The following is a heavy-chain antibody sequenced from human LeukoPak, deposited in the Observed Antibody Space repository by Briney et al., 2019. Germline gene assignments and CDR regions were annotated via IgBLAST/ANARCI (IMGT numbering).Heavy chain of an antibody. CDR2: ISYDGSNK. CDR1: GFTFSSYA. Sequence: GRSLRLSCAASGFTFSSYAMHWVRQAPGKGLEWVAVISYDGSNKYYADSVKGRFIISRDNSKNTLYLQMNSLRAEDTAVYYCASSKGYSGYDWLSYFDYWGQGTLGTVSA. V-gene: IGHV3-30*03. J-gene: IGHJ4*02. CDR3: ASSKGYSGYDWLSYFDY. D-gene: IGHD5-12*01.